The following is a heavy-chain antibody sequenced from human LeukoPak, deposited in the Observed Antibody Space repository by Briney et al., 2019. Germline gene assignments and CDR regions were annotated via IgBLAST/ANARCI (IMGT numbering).Heavy chain of an antibody. CDR3: ATQTYYYDSSGFSYFDY. J-gene: IGHJ4*02. V-gene: IGHV3-23*01. CDR2: ISGSGGST. Sequence: GGSLRLSCAASGFTFSNYAMHWVRQAPGKGLEWVSAISGSGGSTYYADSVKGRFTISRDNSKNTLYLQMNSLRAEDTAVYYCATQTYYYDSSGFSYFDYWGQGTLVTVSS. CDR1: GFTFSNYA. D-gene: IGHD3-22*01.